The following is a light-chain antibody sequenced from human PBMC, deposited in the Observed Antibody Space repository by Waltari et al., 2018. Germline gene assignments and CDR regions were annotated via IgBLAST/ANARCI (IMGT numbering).Light chain of an antibody. CDR3: QQYYDTPYS. J-gene: IGKJ2*03. CDR2: WAS. V-gene: IGKV4-1*01. CDR1: QSVLYSSNSKNY. Sequence: DIVMTQSPDSLAVSLGERATINCQSSQSVLYSSNSKNYLAWYQQKPGQPPKLLIYWASTRESGVPDRFSGSGSGKDFTLAISSLQAEDVAVYYCQQYYDTPYSFGQGTKLEIK.